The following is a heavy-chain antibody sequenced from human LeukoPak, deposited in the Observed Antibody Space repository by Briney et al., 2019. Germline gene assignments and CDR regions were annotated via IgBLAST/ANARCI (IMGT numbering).Heavy chain of an antibody. CDR2: ISSSGSTI. CDR1: GFTFSSYE. J-gene: IGHJ4*02. CDR3: ASQYYDRHFDY. D-gene: IGHD3-22*01. Sequence: PGGSLRLSCAASGFTFSSYEMNWVREAPGKGLEWVSYISSSGSTIYYADSVKGRFTISRDNAKNTLYLQMNSLRAEHTAVYYCASQYYDRHFDYWGQGTLVTVSS. V-gene: IGHV3-48*03.